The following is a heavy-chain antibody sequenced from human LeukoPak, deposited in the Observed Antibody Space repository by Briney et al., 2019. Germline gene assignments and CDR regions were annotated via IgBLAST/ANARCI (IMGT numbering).Heavy chain of an antibody. V-gene: IGHV3-21*01. CDR3: ARDHEYYDFWSGYHYFDY. Sequence: ETLSLSCAASGFTFSSYSMNWVRQAPGKGLEWVSSISSSSSYIYYADSVKGRFTISRDNAKNTLYLQMNSLRAEDTAVYYCARDHEYYDFWSGYHYFDYWGQGTLVTVSS. J-gene: IGHJ4*02. CDR1: GFTFSSYS. CDR2: ISSSSSYI. D-gene: IGHD3-3*01.